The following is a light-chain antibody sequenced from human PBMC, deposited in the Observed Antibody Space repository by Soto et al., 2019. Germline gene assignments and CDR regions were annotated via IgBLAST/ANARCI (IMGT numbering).Light chain of an antibody. J-gene: IGLJ1*01. CDR2: DVS. V-gene: IGLV2-14*01. Sequence: QSALTQPASVSGSPGQSITISCTGTSSDVGGYNYVSWYQQHPGKAPKLMIYDVSNRPSGVSNRFSGSKSGNTASLTISGLQAEDEADDYCSSYTSSSLPYVFGTGTKLTVL. CDR3: SSYTSSSLPYV. CDR1: SSDVGGYNY.